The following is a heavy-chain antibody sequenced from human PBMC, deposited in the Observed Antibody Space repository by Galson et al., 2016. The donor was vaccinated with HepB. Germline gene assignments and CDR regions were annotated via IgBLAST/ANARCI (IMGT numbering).Heavy chain of an antibody. Sequence: SLRLSCAASGFTFSDYFMSWIRQAPGKELEWVSYISVISTYTNYADSVKGRFTVSRDNAKNSLYLQMNTLRAEDTAIYYCARDRGSYCGGDCSDYYFDYWGQGTLVTVSS. D-gene: IGHD2-21*02. CDR2: ISVISTYT. CDR1: GFTFSDYF. V-gene: IGHV3-11*06. J-gene: IGHJ4*02. CDR3: ARDRGSYCGGDCSDYYFDY.